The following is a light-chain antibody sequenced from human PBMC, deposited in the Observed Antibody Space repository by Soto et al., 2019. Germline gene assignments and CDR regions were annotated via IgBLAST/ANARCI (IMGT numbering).Light chain of an antibody. V-gene: IGKV1-8*01. CDR1: QGISSY. J-gene: IGKJ4*01. Sequence: AIRMTQSPSSFSASTGDRVTITCRASQGISSYLAWYQQKPAKAPKLLIYAASTLQSGVPSRFSGSGSGTDFTLTISCLQSEDFATYYSQRYYSYPLTSGGGTK. CDR3: QRYYSYPLT. CDR2: AAS.